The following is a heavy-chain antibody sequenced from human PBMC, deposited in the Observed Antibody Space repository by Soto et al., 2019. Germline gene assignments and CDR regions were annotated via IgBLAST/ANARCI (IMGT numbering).Heavy chain of an antibody. CDR2: ISYDGSNK. Sequence: QVQLVESGGGVVQPGRSLRLSCAASGFTFSSYGMHWFRQAPGKGLEWVAVISYDGSNKYYADSVKGRFTISRDNSKNTLYLQMNSLRAEDTAVYHCAKDGITTISLGFYYYMDVWGKGTTVTVSS. D-gene: IGHD3-9*01. V-gene: IGHV3-30*18. J-gene: IGHJ6*03. CDR3: AKDGITTISLGFYYYMDV. CDR1: GFTFSSYG.